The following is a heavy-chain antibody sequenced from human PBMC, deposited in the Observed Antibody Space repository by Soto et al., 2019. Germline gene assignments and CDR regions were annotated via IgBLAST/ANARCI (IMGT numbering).Heavy chain of an antibody. Sequence: QAQLMQSGAEVKKPGSSVKVSCKASGGTFSGYAISWVRQAPGQGLEWMGGIVPLLGITNYAQKFQGRITIAADESTGTAYMDLRSLRAEDTAVYYCARDPRSITGTTSSEDFQHWGQGTVVSVSS. J-gene: IGHJ1*01. D-gene: IGHD1-20*01. V-gene: IGHV1-69*01. CDR2: IVPLLGIT. CDR1: GGTFSGYA. CDR3: ARDPRSITGTTSSEDFQH.